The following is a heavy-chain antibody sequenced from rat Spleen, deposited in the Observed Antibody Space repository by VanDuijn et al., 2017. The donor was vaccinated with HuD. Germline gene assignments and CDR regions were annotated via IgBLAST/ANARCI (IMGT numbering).Heavy chain of an antibody. J-gene: IGHJ1*01. V-gene: IGHV5-29*01. CDR3: ATVGTVADWYFDF. CDR1: GFTFNNYG. D-gene: IGHD1-8*01. Sequence: EVQLVESDGGLVQPGRSLKLSCAASGFTFNNYGMAWVRQAPTKGLEWVAAISYDGITTYYRDSVRGRFTISRDNGQSTQYLQMDSLRSEDTATYYCATVGTVADWYFDFWGPGTMVTVSS. CDR2: ISYDGITT.